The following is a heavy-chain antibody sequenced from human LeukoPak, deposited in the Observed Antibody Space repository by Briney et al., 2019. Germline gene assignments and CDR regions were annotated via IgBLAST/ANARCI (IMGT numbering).Heavy chain of an antibody. Sequence: GGSLRLSCAASGFTVSNNYMSWVRQTPGMGLEWVSVIYSSGNTYYADSVKGRFTISRDNSKNTVYLQMNSLITEDTAVYYCARARSLMDFYGDYLEDWGQGTLVTVSS. CDR2: IYSSGNT. CDR1: GFTVSNNY. D-gene: IGHD4-17*01. CDR3: ARARSLMDFYGDYLED. J-gene: IGHJ4*02. V-gene: IGHV3-53*05.